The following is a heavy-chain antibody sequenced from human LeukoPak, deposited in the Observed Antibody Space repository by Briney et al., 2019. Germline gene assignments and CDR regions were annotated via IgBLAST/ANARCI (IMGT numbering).Heavy chain of an antibody. CDR3: ARGVAATGGIFDY. D-gene: IGHD6-19*01. CDR1: GGSISSGGYY. J-gene: IGHJ4*02. CDR2: IYYSGST. Sequence: SETLSLTCTVSGGSISSGGYYWIWIRQHPGKGLEWIGYIYYSGSTYYNPSLKSRVTISVDTSKNQFSLKLSSVTAADTAVYYCARGVAATGGIFDYWGQGTLVTVSS. V-gene: IGHV4-31*03.